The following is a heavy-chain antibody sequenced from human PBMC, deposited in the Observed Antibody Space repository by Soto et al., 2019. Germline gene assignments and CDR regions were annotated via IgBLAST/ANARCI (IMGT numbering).Heavy chain of an antibody. CDR2: ISGSGGGT. V-gene: IGHV3-23*01. CDR3: AKDPHWYGMDV. J-gene: IGHJ6*04. D-gene: IGHD1-1*01. Sequence: GGSLRLSCAASGFSFSSHVMSWVRQAPGKGLEWVSSISGSGGGTYYADSVKGRFIISRDNSKNTLDLQMNSLRVEDTAVYYCAKDPHWYGMDVGGKGTTVTVSS. CDR1: GFSFSSHV.